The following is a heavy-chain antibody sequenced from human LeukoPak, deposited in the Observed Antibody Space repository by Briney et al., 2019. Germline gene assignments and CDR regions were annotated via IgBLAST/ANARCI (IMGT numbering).Heavy chain of an antibody. CDR3: ARHGDVRGVIYLIAY. J-gene: IGHJ4*02. V-gene: IGHV4-59*08. D-gene: IGHD3-10*01. CDR2: IHDSGSS. Sequence: SETLSLTCIVSGDSVSSNRWGWIRQSPGKGLEWIGYIHDSGSSSYNPSLKSRVTISVDMSKNQFSLRLASVTAADTAVYYCARHGDVRGVIYLIAYWRQGTLVAVSS. CDR1: GDSVSSNR.